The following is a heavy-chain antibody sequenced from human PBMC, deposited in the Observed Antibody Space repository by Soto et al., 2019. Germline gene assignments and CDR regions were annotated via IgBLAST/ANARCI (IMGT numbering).Heavy chain of an antibody. Sequence: EVQLLQSGAEVKKPGASLKISCKGSGYSFTSDWIGWVRQMPGKGLEWMGIISPGDADTRYSPSFQGQVTISDDKSISTAYLQWSRLKASDTAMYYGASLDVDIVVVPAAINPGAFDIWGQGTMVTVSS. D-gene: IGHD2-2*03. J-gene: IGHJ3*02. V-gene: IGHV5-51*03. CDR3: ASLDVDIVVVPAAINPGAFDI. CDR1: GYSFTSDW. CDR2: ISPGDADT.